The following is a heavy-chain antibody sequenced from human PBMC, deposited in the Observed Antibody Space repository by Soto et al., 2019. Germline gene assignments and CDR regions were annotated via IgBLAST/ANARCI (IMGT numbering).Heavy chain of an antibody. CDR2: IYYSGST. J-gene: IGHJ4*02. Sequence: QLQLQESGPGLVKPSETLSLTCTVSGGSISSSSYYWGWIRQPPGKGLEWIGSIYYSGSTYYNPSLKSRVTLSVDTSKNQFSLKLSSVTAADTAVYYCARTYDSSGQFDYWGQGTLVTVSS. CDR1: GGSISSSSYY. CDR3: ARTYDSSGQFDY. D-gene: IGHD3-22*01. V-gene: IGHV4-39*01.